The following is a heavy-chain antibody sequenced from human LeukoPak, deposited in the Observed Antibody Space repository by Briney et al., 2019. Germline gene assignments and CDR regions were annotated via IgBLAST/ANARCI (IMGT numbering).Heavy chain of an antibody. CDR2: IYPGDSDT. V-gene: IGHV5-51*01. CDR1: GYSFTSYW. J-gene: IGHJ4*02. Sequence: GESLKISCKGSGYSFTSYWIGWVRQMPGKGLEWMGIIYPGDSDTRYSPSFQGQVTISADKSISTAYLQWSSLMASDTAMYYCARRIAVAGTPFDYWGQGTLVTVSS. D-gene: IGHD6-19*01. CDR3: ARRIAVAGTPFDY.